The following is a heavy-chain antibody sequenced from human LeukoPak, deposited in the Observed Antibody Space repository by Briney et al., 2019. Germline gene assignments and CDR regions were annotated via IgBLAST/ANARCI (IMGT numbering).Heavy chain of an antibody. CDR2: ISAYNGNT. CDR1: EYTFTGYY. J-gene: IGHJ4*02. CDR3: ARPYGDYVPYFDY. Sequence: ASVKVSCKASEYTFTGYYMHWVRQAPGQGLEWMGWISAYNGNTNYAQKLQGRVTMTTDTSTSTAYMELRSLRSDDTAVYYCARPYGDYVPYFDYWGQGTLVTVSS. V-gene: IGHV1-18*04. D-gene: IGHD4-17*01.